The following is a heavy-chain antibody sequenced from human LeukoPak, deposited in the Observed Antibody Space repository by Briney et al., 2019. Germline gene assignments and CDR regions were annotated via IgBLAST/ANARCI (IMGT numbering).Heavy chain of an antibody. CDR1: GYTFTGYY. J-gene: IGHJ4*02. CDR2: INPNSGGT. Sequence: ASVKVSCKASGYTFTGYYMHWVRQAPGQGLEWMGWINPNSGGTNYAQKFQGRVTMTRDTSINTAYMELSRLRSDDTAVYYCAREMDIVVVVAAELDYWGQGTLVTVSS. CDR3: AREMDIVVVVAAELDY. D-gene: IGHD2-15*01. V-gene: IGHV1-2*02.